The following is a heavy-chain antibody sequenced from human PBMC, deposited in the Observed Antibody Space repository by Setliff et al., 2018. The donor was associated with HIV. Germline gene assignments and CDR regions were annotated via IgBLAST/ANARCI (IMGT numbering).Heavy chain of an antibody. CDR2: IYQSGRT. D-gene: IGHD3-22*01. CDR3: ASRVYYYDESKILREEGFVP. J-gene: IGHJ5*02. Sequence: PSETLSLTCSVSGGSIDDERYYWSWIRQPPGKGLEWTGSIYQSGRTYYNPSLKSRLTMSVDTSKNQFSLKLDSVTAADTAVYYCASRVYYYDESKILREEGFVPWGQGMLVTVS. V-gene: IGHV4-39*01. CDR1: GGSIDDERYY.